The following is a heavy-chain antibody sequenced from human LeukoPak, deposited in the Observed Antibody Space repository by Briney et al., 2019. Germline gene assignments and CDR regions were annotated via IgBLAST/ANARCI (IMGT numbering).Heavy chain of an antibody. V-gene: IGHV6-1*01. CDR1: WDSVSSNNVA. CDR3: ARVRSRVVDY. CDR2: TYYRSKWYN. J-gene: IGHJ4*02. D-gene: IGHD2-15*01. Sequence: SQTLSLTCAISWDSVSSNNVAWNWIRQSPSRGLEWPGRTYYRSKWYNDYAVSVKSRITINPDTSKNQFSLQLNSVTPEDTAVYYCARVRSRVVDYWGQGTLVTVSS.